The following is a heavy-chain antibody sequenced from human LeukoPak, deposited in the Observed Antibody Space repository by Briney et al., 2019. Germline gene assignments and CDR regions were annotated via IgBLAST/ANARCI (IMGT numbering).Heavy chain of an antibody. CDR2: ISGSGSTI. Sequence: PGGSLRLSCAASGFTFSSYEMTWVRQAPGKGLEWVSYISGSGSTIFYADSVKGRFTVSRDNAKNSLYLQMNTLRADDTAVYYCARGSSTHGYSFWGQGTLVTVSS. CDR1: GFTFSSYE. CDR3: ARGSSTHGYSF. J-gene: IGHJ4*02. V-gene: IGHV3-48*03. D-gene: IGHD5-24*01.